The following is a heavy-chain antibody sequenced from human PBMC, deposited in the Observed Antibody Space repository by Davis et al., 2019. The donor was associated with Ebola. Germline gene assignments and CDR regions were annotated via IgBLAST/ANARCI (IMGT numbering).Heavy chain of an antibody. CDR2: INPNSGGT. Sequence: ASVKVSCKASGYTFTSYGISWVRQAPGQGLEWMGWINPNSGGTNYAQKLQGRVTMTTDTSTSTAYMELRSLRSDDTAVYYCARGRFDYPGFDPWGQGTLVTVSS. J-gene: IGHJ5*02. CDR1: GYTFTSYG. D-gene: IGHD4-11*01. CDR3: ARGRFDYPGFDP. V-gene: IGHV1-18*04.